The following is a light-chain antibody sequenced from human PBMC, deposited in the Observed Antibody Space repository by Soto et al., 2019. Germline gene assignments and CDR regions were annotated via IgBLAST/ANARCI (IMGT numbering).Light chain of an antibody. J-gene: IGKJ5*01. Sequence: EIVLTQSPGTLSLSPGERATLSCRASQSVSSTHLAWYQQKPGQAPRLLIYDASSRATGVPDRFSGSGSGTEFTLTISSLQSEDFAVYYCHQYDNWPKTFGQGTRLEIK. CDR1: QSVSSTH. V-gene: IGKV3-20*01. CDR2: DAS. CDR3: HQYDNWPKT.